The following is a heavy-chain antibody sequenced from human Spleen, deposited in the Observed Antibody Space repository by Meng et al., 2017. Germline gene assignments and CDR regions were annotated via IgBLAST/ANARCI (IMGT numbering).Heavy chain of an antibody. CDR2: IIPMFGTT. CDR3: ARKAGNCVTTTCYSLDY. V-gene: IGHV1-69*05. CDR1: GYSFTGYY. J-gene: IGHJ4*02. D-gene: IGHD2-2*01. Sequence: SVKVSCKASGYSFTGYYIHWVRQAPGQGLEWMGGIIPMFGTTKYAQKLQGRVTITTDESTSTVYMELTRLTSEDTAVYFCARKAGNCVTTTCYSLDYWGQGTLVTVSS.